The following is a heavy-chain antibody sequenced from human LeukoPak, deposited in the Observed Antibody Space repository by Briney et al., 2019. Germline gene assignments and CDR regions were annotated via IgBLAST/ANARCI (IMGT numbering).Heavy chain of an antibody. V-gene: IGHV1-8*02. CDR3: ARGPPNWGYDY. D-gene: IGHD7-27*01. CDR2: MSPNSGDT. Sequence: GASVKVSCKASGGTFSSYAIRWVRQATGQRPEWMGWMSPNSGDTGYAQKFQDRVTMTRNTSISTAYMELSSLRSDDTAVYYCARGPPNWGYDYWGPGTLVTVSS. CDR1: GGTFSSYA. J-gene: IGHJ4*02.